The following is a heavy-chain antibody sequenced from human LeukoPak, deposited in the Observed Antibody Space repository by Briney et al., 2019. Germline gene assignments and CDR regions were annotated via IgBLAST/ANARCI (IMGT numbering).Heavy chain of an antibody. CDR1: GYSFTSYW. V-gene: IGHV5-51*01. D-gene: IGHD6-19*01. Sequence: GESLKISCKGSGYSFTSYWIGWVRQMPGKGLEWMGIIYPGDSHTRYSPSFQGQVTISADKSISTAYLQWSSLKASDTAMYYCARRGIAVAGYNWFDPWGQGTLVTVSS. CDR3: ARRGIAVAGYNWFDP. J-gene: IGHJ5*02. CDR2: IYPGDSHT.